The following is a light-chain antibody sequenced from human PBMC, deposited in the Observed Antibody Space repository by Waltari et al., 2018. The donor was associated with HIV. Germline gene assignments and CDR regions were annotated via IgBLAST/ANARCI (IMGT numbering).Light chain of an antibody. CDR2: DAP. J-gene: IGKJ3*01. Sequence: VLTQSPVTLSVSPGESATLSCRASHSIISSLSWYQQKPGQAPRLLIYDAPKRATGIPARFSGSGSGTDFTLTITSLEAEDFAVYYCQPRNNWPLITFGPGTTVDV. CDR1: HSIISS. CDR3: QPRNNWPLIT. V-gene: IGKV3-11*01.